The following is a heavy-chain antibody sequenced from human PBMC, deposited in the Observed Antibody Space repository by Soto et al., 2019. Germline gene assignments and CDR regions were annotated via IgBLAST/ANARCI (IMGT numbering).Heavy chain of an antibody. CDR1: GFSLTSGVVG. CDR2: IYWNDEQ. Sequence: QITLKESGPTLVKPTQTLTLTCTFSGFSLTSGVVGVGWIRQPPGEALEWLALIYWNDEQYYNPSLRNRLTITRDTSTNQVVLTMTNMDPVATATYYCAHRLPGPAGYDVWGQGTTVTVSS. J-gene: IGHJ6*02. CDR3: AHRLPGPAGYDV. V-gene: IGHV2-5*01. D-gene: IGHD6-13*01.